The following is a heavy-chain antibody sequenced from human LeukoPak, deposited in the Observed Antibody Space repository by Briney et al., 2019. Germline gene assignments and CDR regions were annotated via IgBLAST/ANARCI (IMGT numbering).Heavy chain of an antibody. Sequence: GGSLRLSCAASGFPFSTYAMSWVRQAPGKGLEWVSAIGGSGGSTYYADSVKGRFTISRDNAKNSLYLQMNSLRAEDTAVYYCARDTGWYHLGYWGQGTLVTVSS. D-gene: IGHD6-19*01. V-gene: IGHV3-23*01. CDR2: IGGSGGST. CDR1: GFPFSTYA. J-gene: IGHJ4*02. CDR3: ARDTGWYHLGY.